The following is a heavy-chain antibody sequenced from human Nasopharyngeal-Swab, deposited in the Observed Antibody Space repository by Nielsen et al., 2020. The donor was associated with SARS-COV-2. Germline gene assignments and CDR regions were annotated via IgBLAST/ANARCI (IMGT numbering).Heavy chain of an antibody. Sequence: IRQPPGTGLEWIAFITYNGNTYYDPSLKSRVSLSLNTSGNQISLNLTAVTAADTAVYYCASGHTNGYPYHSYYYMDVWGKGTTVTVSS. V-gene: IGHV4-31*02. CDR2: ITYNGNT. J-gene: IGHJ6*03. CDR3: ASGHTNGYPYHSYYYMDV. D-gene: IGHD2-8*01.